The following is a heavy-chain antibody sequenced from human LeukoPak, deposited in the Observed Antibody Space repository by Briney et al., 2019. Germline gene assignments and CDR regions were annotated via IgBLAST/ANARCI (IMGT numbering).Heavy chain of an antibody. CDR3: ARGGGHSSSWYTFDC. D-gene: IGHD6-13*01. CDR1: GFTFTTYD. V-gene: IGHV3-13*01. CDR2: IGTAGDS. Sequence: GGSLRLSCAASGFTFTTYDMYWVRQTPGKGLEWVSSIGTAGDSYYPGSVKGRFTISRENAKNSLYLQMNSLGAGDTAVYYCARGGGHSSSWYTFDCWGQGTLVTASS. J-gene: IGHJ4*02.